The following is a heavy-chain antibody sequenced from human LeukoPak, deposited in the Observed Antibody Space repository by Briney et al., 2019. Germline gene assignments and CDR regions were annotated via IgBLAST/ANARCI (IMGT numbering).Heavy chain of an antibody. CDR1: GGTFSSYA. CDR3: ARDRVRFLEWSYNPTGWFDP. CDR2: ISAYNGNT. D-gene: IGHD3-3*01. V-gene: IGHV1-18*01. Sequence: ASVKVSCKASGGTFSSYAISWVRQAPGQGLEWMGWISAYNGNTNYAQKLQGRVTMTRDMSTSTVYMELSSLRSEDTAVYYCARDRVRFLEWSYNPTGWFDPWGQGTLVTVSS. J-gene: IGHJ5*02.